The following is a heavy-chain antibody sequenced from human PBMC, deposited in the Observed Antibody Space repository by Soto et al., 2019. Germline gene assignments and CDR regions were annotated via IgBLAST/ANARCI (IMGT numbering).Heavy chain of an antibody. CDR2: ILRVGIEQ. J-gene: IGHJ4*02. V-gene: IGHV3-33*01. CDR3: ASDDDDPENGFDY. Sequence: QAPGKGLEWLAVILRVGIEQYYADSEKGRFTIARDNSKNTLYLQLNSLRVDATAVYYCASDDDDPENGFDYWGQGPLLTASS. D-gene: IGHD1-1*01.